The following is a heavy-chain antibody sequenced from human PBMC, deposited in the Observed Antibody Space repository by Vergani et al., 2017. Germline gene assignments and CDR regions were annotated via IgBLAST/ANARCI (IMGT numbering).Heavy chain of an antibody. CDR1: GGAFNTYA. CDR3: ARDSQYGSGREP. V-gene: IGHV1-69*13. J-gene: IGHJ5*02. Sequence: QVQLVQSGAEVKKPGSSVKVSCKVSGGAFNTYAFIWVRQAPGQGLEWMGRVLPASGSTNYAQRFQGRVTITADHSTGTVNLELWSLTSDDTAVYFCARDSQYGSGREPWGQGTQVIVSS. D-gene: IGHD3-10*01. CDR2: VLPASGST.